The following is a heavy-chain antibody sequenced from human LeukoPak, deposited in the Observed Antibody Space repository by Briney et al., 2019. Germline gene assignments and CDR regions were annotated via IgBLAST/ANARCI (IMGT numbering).Heavy chain of an antibody. D-gene: IGHD1-26*01. CDR3: GCGSYHYFDY. J-gene: IGHJ4*02. V-gene: IGHV3-7*01. Sequence: GGSLRLSCAASRFTFRNNWMSWVRQAPGKGLEWVANIKQDGSEKNYVDSVKGRLIISRDNAKNSLYLQMNRLRAEDTAVYYCGCGSYHYFDYWGQGTLVTVSS. CDR1: RFTFRNNW. CDR2: IKQDGSEK.